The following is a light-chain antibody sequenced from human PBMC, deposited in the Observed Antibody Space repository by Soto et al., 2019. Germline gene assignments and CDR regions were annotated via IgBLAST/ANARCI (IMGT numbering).Light chain of an antibody. CDR1: QSISAY. CDR3: QRSYRSRS. V-gene: IGKV1-39*01. CDR2: AAT. J-gene: IGKJ5*01. Sequence: DIQMTQSPSSLFASVGDRVTITCRASQSISAYLNWYQQRPGKAPSLLIYAATRLHSGVPSRFSGSGSGTDFTLTISSLQPEDLATYYCQRSYRSRSFGQGTRLEMK.